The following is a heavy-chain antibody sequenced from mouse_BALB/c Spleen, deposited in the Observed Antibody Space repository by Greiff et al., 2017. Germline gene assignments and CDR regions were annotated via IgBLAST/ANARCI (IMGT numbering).Heavy chain of an antibody. CDR3: ARSTARASFAY. CDR1: GYTFTSYV. Sequence: VQLKESGPELVKPGASVKMSCKASGYTFTSYVMHWVKQKPGQGLEWIGYINPYNDGTKYNEKFKGKATLTSDKSSSTAYMELSSLTSEDSAVYYCARSTARASFAYWGQGTLVTVSA. J-gene: IGHJ3*01. CDR2: INPYNDGT. V-gene: IGHV1-14*01. D-gene: IGHD3-2*01.